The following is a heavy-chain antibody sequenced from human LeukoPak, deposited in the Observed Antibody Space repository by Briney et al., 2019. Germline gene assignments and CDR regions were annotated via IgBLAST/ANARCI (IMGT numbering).Heavy chain of an antibody. CDR2: ISAYNGNT. J-gene: IGHJ5*02. Sequence: ASVTVSCKASGYTFTSCGISWVRQAPGQGLEWMGWISAYNGNTNYAQKLQGRVTMTTDTSTSTAYMELRSLISDDTAVYYCVRDPLYYYGSGSRRENWFDPWGQGTLVTVSS. CDR3: VRDPLYYYGSGSRRENWFDP. V-gene: IGHV1-18*01. D-gene: IGHD3-10*01. CDR1: GYTFTSCG.